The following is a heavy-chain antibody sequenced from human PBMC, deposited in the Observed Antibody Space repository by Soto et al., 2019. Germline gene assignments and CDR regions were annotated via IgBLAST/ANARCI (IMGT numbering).Heavy chain of an antibody. J-gene: IGHJ6*03. CDR2: ISGYNGNT. D-gene: IGHD4-4*01. Sequence: QVQLVQSGTEVKKPGASVKVSCKASGYTFRSYGISWVRQAPGQGLEWMGWISGYNGNTHYSQKFQGKVTMTTDTSTSTAYMELRNLRSDDTAVYYCAKADSNYAGRFSYYYMDVWGTGTMVTVSS. V-gene: IGHV1-18*01. CDR1: GYTFRSYG. CDR3: AKADSNYAGRFSYYYMDV.